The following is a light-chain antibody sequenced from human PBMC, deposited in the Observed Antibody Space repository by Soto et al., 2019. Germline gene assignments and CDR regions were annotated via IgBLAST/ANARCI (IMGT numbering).Light chain of an antibody. CDR1: QSISSW. CDR2: DAS. CDR3: QQYNSYTWT. V-gene: IGKV1-5*01. Sequence: DIQMTQSPSTLSASVGDRVTITCRASQSISSWLAWYQQKPGKAPKLLIYDASSLESGVPSRFSGSGSGTEFTLTISSLQPDDFVTYYCQQYNSYTWTFGQGTKVEI. J-gene: IGKJ1*01.